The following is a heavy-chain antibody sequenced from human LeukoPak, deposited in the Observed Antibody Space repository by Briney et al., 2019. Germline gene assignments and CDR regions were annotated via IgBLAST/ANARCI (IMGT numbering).Heavy chain of an antibody. V-gene: IGHV1-18*01. CDR2: ISAYNGNT. Sequence: ASVKVSRKASGYTFTSYGISWVRQAPGQGLEWMGWISAYNGNTNYAQKLQGRVTMTTDTSTSTAYMELRSLRSDDTAVYYCARDSFHSSGYGYYFDYWGQGTLVTVSS. D-gene: IGHD3-22*01. CDR3: ARDSFHSSGYGYYFDY. J-gene: IGHJ4*02. CDR1: GYTFTSYG.